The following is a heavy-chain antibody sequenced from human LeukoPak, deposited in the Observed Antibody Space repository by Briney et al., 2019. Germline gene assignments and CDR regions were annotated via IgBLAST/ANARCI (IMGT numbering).Heavy chain of an antibody. V-gene: IGHV6-1*01. CDR3: ARAMRIAAAGTFYFDY. CDR1: GDSVSSNSAA. CDR2: TYYRSKWYN. J-gene: IGHJ4*02. D-gene: IGHD6-25*01. Sequence: SQTLSLTCAISGDSVSSNSAAWNWIRQSPSRGLEWLGRTYYRSKWYNDYAVSVKSRITINPDTSKNQSSLQLNSVTPEDTAVYYCARAMRIAAAGTFYFDYWGQGTLVTVSS.